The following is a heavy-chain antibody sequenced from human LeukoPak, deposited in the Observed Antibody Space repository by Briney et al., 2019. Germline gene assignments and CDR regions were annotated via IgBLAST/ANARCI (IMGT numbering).Heavy chain of an antibody. CDR1: GFAFKNAW. D-gene: IGHD3-22*01. Sequence: GGSLRLSCAASGFAFKNAWMSWVRQAPGKGLEWVANVKQDGSEKFYVDSVKGRFTISRDNAKNSLYLQMNSLRAEDTAVYYCARGDYYDSSGFYSYYYYMDVWGKGTTVTVSS. V-gene: IGHV3-7*01. CDR3: ARGDYYDSSGFYSYYYYMDV. CDR2: VKQDGSEK. J-gene: IGHJ6*03.